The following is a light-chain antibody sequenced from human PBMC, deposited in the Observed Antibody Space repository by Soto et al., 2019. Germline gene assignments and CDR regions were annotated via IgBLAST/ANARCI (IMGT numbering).Light chain of an antibody. CDR1: SSNIGAGYD. Sequence: QSMLTQPPSVSGAPGQRVTISCTGSSSNIGAGYDVHWYQQLPGTAPKLLIYRNVNRPSGVPDRFSGSKSGASASLAITGLQAEDETDYYCQSYDSSLTAWVFGGGTKVTVL. J-gene: IGLJ3*02. V-gene: IGLV1-40*01. CDR2: RNV. CDR3: QSYDSSLTAWV.